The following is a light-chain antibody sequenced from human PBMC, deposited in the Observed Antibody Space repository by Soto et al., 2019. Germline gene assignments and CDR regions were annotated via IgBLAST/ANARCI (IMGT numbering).Light chain of an antibody. CDR3: QQLET. CDR2: GAY. Sequence: EIVLTQSPGTLSWSPGERATLSCRASQSVSSSYLAWYQQKPGQAPRLLIYGAYSRATGIPDRFSASGSGTDFTLTVSRVEPEDFAVYYCQQLETFGQGTKVEIK. V-gene: IGKV3-20*01. CDR1: QSVSSSY. J-gene: IGKJ1*01.